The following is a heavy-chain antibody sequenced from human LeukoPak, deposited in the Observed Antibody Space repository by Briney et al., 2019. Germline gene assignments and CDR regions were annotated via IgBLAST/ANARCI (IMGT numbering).Heavy chain of an antibody. CDR3: AGAITMVRGVQFSHPGWFDP. J-gene: IGHJ5*02. CDR2: ICSRGIT. CDR1: GGSISSSSYC. D-gene: IGHD3-10*01. Sequence: KSSETLSLTCTVSGGSISSSSYCWNWIRRPAGKALEWVGRICSRGITIYNPSLKSRLTMSLDTSKNQFSLKLNSVTAADTAVYYCAGAITMVRGVQFSHPGWFDPWGQGNQVIVSS. V-gene: IGHV4-61*02.